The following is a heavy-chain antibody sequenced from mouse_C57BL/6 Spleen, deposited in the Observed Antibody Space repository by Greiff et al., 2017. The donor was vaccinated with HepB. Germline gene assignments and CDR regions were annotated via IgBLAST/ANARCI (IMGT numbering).Heavy chain of an antibody. V-gene: IGHV1-26*01. CDR2: INPNNGGT. Sequence: EVQLQQSGPELVKPGASVKISCKASGYTFTDYYMNWVKQSHGKSLEWIGDINPNNGGTSYNQKFKGKATLTVDKSSSTAYMELRSLTSEDSAVYYCGRRSYNAMDYWGQGTSVTVSS. J-gene: IGHJ4*01. CDR3: GRRSYNAMDY. CDR1: GYTFTDYY. D-gene: IGHD1-1*01.